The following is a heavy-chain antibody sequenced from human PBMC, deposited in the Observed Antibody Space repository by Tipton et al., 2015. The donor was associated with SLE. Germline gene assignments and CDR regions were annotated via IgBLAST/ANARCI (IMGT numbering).Heavy chain of an antibody. J-gene: IGHJ6*02. CDR2: INHSGST. Sequence: LRLSCAFYGGSFSVYYWTWIRQPPGRGLEWIGEINHSGSTNYNPSLKSRVTISVDTSKNQFSLKLRSVTAADAAVYYCARGLSGYSSSWFYYYYGMDVWDQGP. CDR1: GGSFSVYY. CDR3: ARGLSGYSSSWFYYYYGMDV. V-gene: IGHV4-34*01. D-gene: IGHD6-13*01.